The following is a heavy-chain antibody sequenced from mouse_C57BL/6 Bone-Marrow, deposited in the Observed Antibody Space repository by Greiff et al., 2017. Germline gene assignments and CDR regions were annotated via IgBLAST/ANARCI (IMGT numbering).Heavy chain of an antibody. Sequence: EVQVVESGGDLVKPGGSLKLSCAASGFTFSSYGMSWVRQTPDKRLEWVATISSGGSYTYYPDSVKGRFTISRDNAKNTLYLQMSSLKSEDTAMYYCARNNYYGSSYPYYAMDYWGQGTSVTVSS. J-gene: IGHJ4*01. CDR1: GFTFSSYG. V-gene: IGHV5-6*01. CDR3: ARNNYYGSSYPYYAMDY. D-gene: IGHD1-1*01. CDR2: ISSGGSYT.